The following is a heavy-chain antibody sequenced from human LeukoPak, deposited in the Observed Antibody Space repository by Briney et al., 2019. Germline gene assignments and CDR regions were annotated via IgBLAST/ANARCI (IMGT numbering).Heavy chain of an antibody. CDR2: ISGSGGST. Sequence: GGSLRLSCAASGFTFSSYAMSWVRQAPGKGLEWVSAISGSGGSTYYADSVKGRFTISRDNSKNTLYLQMNSLRAEDTGIYFCAKDRYGSAVHALDSWGQGTMVTVTS. CDR1: GFTFSSYA. CDR3: AKDRYGSAVHALDS. J-gene: IGHJ3*02. V-gene: IGHV3-23*01. D-gene: IGHD2-2*02.